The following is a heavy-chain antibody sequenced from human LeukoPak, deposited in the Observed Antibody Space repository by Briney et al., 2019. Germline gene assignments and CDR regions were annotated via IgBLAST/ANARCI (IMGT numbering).Heavy chain of an antibody. D-gene: IGHD4-23*01. Sequence: GASVNVSCKASGYTFTDYYMHWVRQAPGQGLEWMGWINPDSGGTNYAQNFQGRVTMTRDTSISTAYMELSRLRSDDTAVYYCARPFIETPSLGALDYWGQGTLVTVSS. CDR3: ARPFIETPSLGALDY. CDR1: GYTFTDYY. J-gene: IGHJ4*02. CDR2: INPDSGGT. V-gene: IGHV1-2*02.